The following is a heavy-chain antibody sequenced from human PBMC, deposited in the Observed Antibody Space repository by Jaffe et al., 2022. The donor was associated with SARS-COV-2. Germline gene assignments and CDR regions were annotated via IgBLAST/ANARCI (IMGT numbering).Heavy chain of an antibody. CDR2: MNPNSGNT. J-gene: IGHJ6*03. V-gene: IGHV1-8*01. CDR1: GYTFTSYD. CDR3: ARSGGNYCSSTSCYYYYYYMDV. D-gene: IGHD2-2*01. Sequence: QVQLVQSGAEVKKPGASVKVSCKASGYTFTSYDINWVRQATGQGLEWMGWMNPNSGNTGYAQKFQGRVTMTRNTSISTAYMELSSLRSEDTAVYYCARSGGNYCSSTSCYYYYYYMDVWGKGTTVTVSS.